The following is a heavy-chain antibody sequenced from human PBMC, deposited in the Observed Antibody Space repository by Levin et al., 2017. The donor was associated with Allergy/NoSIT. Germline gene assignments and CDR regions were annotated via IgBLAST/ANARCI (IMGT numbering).Heavy chain of an antibody. V-gene: IGHV3-9*01. Sequence: GGSLRLSCVSSGFTFEQHAMHWVRQVPGKGLEGVSGIYWDGNGKDYADSVKGRFAISGDNAKNSLYLVMNSLTTEDTAVYYCVKDIKPGGADVWGQGTTVTVSS. J-gene: IGHJ6*02. D-gene: IGHD1-26*01. CDR2: IYWDGNGK. CDR1: GFTFEQHA. CDR3: VKDIKPGGADV.